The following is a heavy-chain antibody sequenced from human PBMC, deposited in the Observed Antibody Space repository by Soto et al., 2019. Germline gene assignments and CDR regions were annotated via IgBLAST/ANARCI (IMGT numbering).Heavy chain of an antibody. J-gene: IGHJ6*02. Sequence: QVQLVQSGAEVKKPGSSVKVSCKASGGTFSSYAISWVRQAPGQGLEWMGGIIPIFGTANYAQKFQGRVTITEDESTSTAYMELSSLRSEDTAVYYCARKGEMATISYYYYGMDVWGQGTTVTVSS. CDR3: ARKGEMATISYYYYGMDV. CDR1: GGTFSSYA. V-gene: IGHV1-69*12. CDR2: IIPIFGTA. D-gene: IGHD5-12*01.